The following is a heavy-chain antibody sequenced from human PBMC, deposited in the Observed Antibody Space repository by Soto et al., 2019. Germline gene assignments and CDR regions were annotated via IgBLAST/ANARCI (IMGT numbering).Heavy chain of an antibody. CDR1: GYTFTSYA. V-gene: IGHV1-3*01. Sequence: GASVKVSCKASGYTFTSYAMHWVRQAPGQRLEWMGWINAGNGNTKYSQKFQGRVTITRDTSASTAYMELSSLRSEDTAVYYCATPQAGSYYYYGMDVWGQGTTVTVSS. J-gene: IGHJ6*02. CDR2: INAGNGNT. CDR3: ATPQAGSYYYYGMDV.